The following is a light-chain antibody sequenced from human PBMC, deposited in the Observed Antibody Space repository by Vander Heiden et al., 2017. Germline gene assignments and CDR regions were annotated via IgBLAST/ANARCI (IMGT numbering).Light chain of an antibody. CDR2: AAS. CDR1: QSISSY. J-gene: IGKJ2*01. Sequence: DIQMTQSPSSLSASVGDRVTITCRASQSISSYLNWYQQKPGKAPKLLIYAASSLQSGVPSRFSGSGSGTDFTLTISSLRPEDFATYYCQQSDSTPHAFGQGTKLEIK. V-gene: IGKV1-39*01. CDR3: QQSDSTPHA.